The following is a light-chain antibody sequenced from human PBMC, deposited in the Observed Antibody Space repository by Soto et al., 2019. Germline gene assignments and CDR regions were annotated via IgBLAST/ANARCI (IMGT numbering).Light chain of an antibody. CDR3: QQYGSSPLT. Sequence: EVVLSQSPGTLSLSPGERATLSCRASQSVSSSYLAWYQQKPGQSPRLLIYGASTRATGIRDTFSGSGSGTDFTLTISRVEPEDFAVYYCQQYGSSPLTFGGGTKVDI. CDR2: GAS. J-gene: IGKJ4*01. CDR1: QSVSSSY. V-gene: IGKV3-20*01.